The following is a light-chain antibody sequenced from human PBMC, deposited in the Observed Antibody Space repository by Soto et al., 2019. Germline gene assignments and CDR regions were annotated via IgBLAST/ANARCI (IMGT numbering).Light chain of an antibody. CDR2: DVS. Sequence: QSALTQPRSVSGSPGQSVTISCTGTSSDVGVYNYVSWYQQNPGKAPKLMIYDVSKRPSGVPDRFSGSKSGNTASLTISGLQAEDEADYYCSSYTSSSTLVFGGGTKLTVL. V-gene: IGLV2-11*01. CDR3: SSYTSSSTLV. J-gene: IGLJ3*02. CDR1: SSDVGVYNY.